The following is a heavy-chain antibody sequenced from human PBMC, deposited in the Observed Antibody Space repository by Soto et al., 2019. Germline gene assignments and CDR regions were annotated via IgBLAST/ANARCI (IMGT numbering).Heavy chain of an antibody. Sequence: PSETLSLTCTVSGGSFSGYYWSWIRQPPGKGLEWIGYIYYSGSTNYNPSLKSRVTISVDTSKNQFSLKLSSVTAADTAVYYCATLGRIAARRYYYYMDVWGKGTTVTV. CDR3: ATLGRIAARRYYYYMDV. V-gene: IGHV4-59*08. J-gene: IGHJ6*03. CDR2: IYYSGST. CDR1: GGSFSGYY. D-gene: IGHD6-6*01.